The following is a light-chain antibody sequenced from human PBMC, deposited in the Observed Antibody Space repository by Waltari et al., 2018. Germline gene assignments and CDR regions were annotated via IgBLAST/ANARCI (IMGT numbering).Light chain of an antibody. CDR2: NKPDSTI. Sequence: QALLTQPASLSASPGASATPPCPFRSDINVRLYKISWYQQRPGSPPQFLLKNKPDSTIQLGSGVPSRFSASKDTSANAFILLISGIQSEDEADYYCMILYNNAVVFGGGTNLTVL. CDR1: SDINVRLYK. CDR3: MILYNNAVV. V-gene: IGLV5-45*01. J-gene: IGLJ3*02.